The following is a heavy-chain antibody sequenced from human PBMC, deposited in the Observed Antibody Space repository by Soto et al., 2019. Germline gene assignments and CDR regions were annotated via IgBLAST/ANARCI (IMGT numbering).Heavy chain of an antibody. D-gene: IGHD2-2*01. Sequence: GGSLRLSCAASGFIFNNYVMTWVRQAPGEGLEWVSGVKGNGGSTHYADSVKGRFTISRDNSKNTLYLQMNSLRAEDTAVYYCAKAPMKDIVVVPAANLSYYYYGMDVWGQGTTVTVSS. CDR3: AKAPMKDIVVVPAANLSYYYYGMDV. J-gene: IGHJ6*02. V-gene: IGHV3-23*01. CDR2: VKGNGGST. CDR1: GFIFNNYV.